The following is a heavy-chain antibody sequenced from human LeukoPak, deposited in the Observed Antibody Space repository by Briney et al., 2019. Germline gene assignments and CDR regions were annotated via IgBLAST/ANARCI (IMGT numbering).Heavy chain of an antibody. CDR2: IYYSGST. Sequence: SETLSLTCTVSGGSISSSSYYWGWIRQPPGKGLEWIGSIYYSGSTYYNPSLKSRVTISVDTSKNQFSLKLNSVTAADTAVYYCARREWRLQEAFDIWGQGTMVTVSS. CDR1: GGSISSSSYY. CDR3: ARREWRLQEAFDI. D-gene: IGHD5-24*01. V-gene: IGHV4-39*01. J-gene: IGHJ3*02.